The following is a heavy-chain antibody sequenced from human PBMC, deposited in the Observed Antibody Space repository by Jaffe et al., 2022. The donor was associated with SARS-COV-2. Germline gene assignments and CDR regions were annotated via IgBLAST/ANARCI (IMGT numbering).Heavy chain of an antibody. CDR2: IYYSGET. V-gene: IGHV4-39*01. D-gene: IGHD7-27*01. CDR1: GGSISDSSYY. CDR3: ARLNWGLDH. J-gene: IGHJ4*02. Sequence: QLQLQESGPGLVKPSETLSLTCTVSGGSISDSSYYWGWIRQPPGKGLEWLGRIYYSGETDYNPALKSRVTVSIDPPNNQFSLKLTSVTAADTASYFCARLNWGLDHWGQGTLVTVSS.